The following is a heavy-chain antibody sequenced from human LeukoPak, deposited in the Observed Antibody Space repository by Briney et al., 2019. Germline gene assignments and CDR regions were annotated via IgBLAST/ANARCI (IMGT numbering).Heavy chain of an antibody. D-gene: IGHD6-19*01. V-gene: IGHV1-2*02. CDR3: ARSTGIVVGDALGY. Sequence: ASVKVSCTASGYRFTGYYIHWVRQAPGQGLEWMGWTNPNSGDANYAQKFQGRVTMTSDTSISTAYMELRSLRSDDTAMYYCARSTGIVVGDALGYWGQGTLVTVSS. CDR1: GYRFTGYY. CDR2: TNPNSGDA. J-gene: IGHJ4*02.